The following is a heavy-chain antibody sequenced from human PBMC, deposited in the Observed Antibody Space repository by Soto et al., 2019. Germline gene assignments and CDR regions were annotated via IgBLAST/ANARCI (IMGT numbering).Heavy chain of an antibody. Sequence: QVQLVESGGDLVKPGGSLRLSCAASGFPFSDYYMSWIRQAPGKGLEWVSSIGGSSSYTNNADSVKGRFTISIDNAKNSLYLQMSSLRAEDTAVYYCARRRATGYYNYWGQGTLVTVSA. CDR3: ARRRATGYYNY. CDR2: IGGSSSYT. CDR1: GFPFSDYY. J-gene: IGHJ4*02. V-gene: IGHV3-11*05. D-gene: IGHD3-9*01.